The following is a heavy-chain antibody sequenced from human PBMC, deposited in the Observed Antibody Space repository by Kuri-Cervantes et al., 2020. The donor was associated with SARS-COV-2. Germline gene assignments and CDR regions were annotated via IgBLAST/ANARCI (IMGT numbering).Heavy chain of an antibody. V-gene: IGHV1-69*05. D-gene: IGHD6-19*01. Sequence: SVKVSCKASGGTFSSYAISWVRQAPGRGLEWMGGIIPIFGTANYAQKFQGRVTITTDESTSTAYMELSSLRSEDTAVYYCARDSSGWYAAMRAFDIWGQGTMVTVSS. CDR2: IIPIFGTA. CDR1: GGTFSSYA. CDR3: ARDSSGWYAAMRAFDI. J-gene: IGHJ3*02.